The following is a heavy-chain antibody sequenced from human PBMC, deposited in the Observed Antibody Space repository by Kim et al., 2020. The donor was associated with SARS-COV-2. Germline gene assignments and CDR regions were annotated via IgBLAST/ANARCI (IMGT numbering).Heavy chain of an antibody. Sequence: SETLSLTCAVSGGSISSSNWWSWVRQPPGKGLEWIGEIYHSGSTNYNPSLKSRVTISVDKSKNQFSLKLSSVTAADTAVYYCARDLWVRIKYSSGWYNYYYGMDVWGQGTTVTVSS. V-gene: IGHV4-4*02. CDR1: GGSISSSNW. J-gene: IGHJ6*02. CDR2: IYHSGST. D-gene: IGHD6-19*01. CDR3: ARDLWVRIKYSSGWYNYYYGMDV.